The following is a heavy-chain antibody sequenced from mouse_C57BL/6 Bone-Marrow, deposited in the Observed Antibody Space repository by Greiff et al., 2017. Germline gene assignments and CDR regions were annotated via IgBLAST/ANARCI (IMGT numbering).Heavy chain of an antibody. D-gene: IGHD3-2*02. CDR2: IYPSDSDT. CDR1: GYTFTSYW. Sequence: QVQLQQPGAELVRPGSSVKMSCKASGYTFTSYWMDWVKQRPGQGLEWIGNIYPSDSDTHYNEKFKDKATLTVDKSSSTAYMQLSSLTSEDSAVYYCAGEGSSGSCYYAMDYWGQGTSVTVSS. V-gene: IGHV1-61*01. J-gene: IGHJ4*01. CDR3: AGEGSSGSCYYAMDY.